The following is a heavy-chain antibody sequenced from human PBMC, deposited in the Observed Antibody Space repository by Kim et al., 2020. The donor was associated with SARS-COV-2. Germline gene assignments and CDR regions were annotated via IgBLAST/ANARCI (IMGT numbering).Heavy chain of an antibody. J-gene: IGHJ4*02. CDR3: VTTNWNDVDY. V-gene: IGHV5-51*01. Sequence: GESLKISCQTFGHTFTNYWIGWVRQMPGKGLEWMGIIYPGDSDTRYSPSFQGHVTISVDTSITTAYLQWASLKASDSAMYYCVTTNWNDVDYWGQGTQVTFSS. CDR1: GHTFTNYW. D-gene: IGHD1-20*01. CDR2: IYPGDSDT.